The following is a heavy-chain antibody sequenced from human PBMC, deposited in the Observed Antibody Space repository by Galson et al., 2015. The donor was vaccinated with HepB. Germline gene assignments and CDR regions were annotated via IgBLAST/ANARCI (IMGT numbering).Heavy chain of an antibody. J-gene: IGHJ3*02. CDR1: GGSISSSSYY. CDR3: ARRDDILTPDAFDI. V-gene: IGHV4-39*01. Sequence: ATLSLPCPVSGGSISSSSYYWGWIRQPPGKGLEWIGSIYYRGSTYYNPSLKSRVTISVDTSKNQFSLKLSSVTAADTAVYYCARRDDILTPDAFDIWGQGTMVTVSS. D-gene: IGHD3-9*01. CDR2: IYYRGST.